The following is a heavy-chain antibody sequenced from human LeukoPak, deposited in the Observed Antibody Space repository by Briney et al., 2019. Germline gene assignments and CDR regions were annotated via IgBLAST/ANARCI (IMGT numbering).Heavy chain of an antibody. CDR1: GGSISSGSYY. J-gene: IGHJ4*02. CDR3: ARRGDTSGLD. V-gene: IGHV4-61*02. CDR2: IYTSGST. D-gene: IGHD3-22*01. Sequence: KASQTLSLTCTVSGGSISSGSYYWSWIRQPAGKGLEWIGRIYTSGSTNYNPSLKSRVTISVDTSKNQFSLKLTSVTAADTAVYYCARRGDTSGLDWGQGTLVTVSS.